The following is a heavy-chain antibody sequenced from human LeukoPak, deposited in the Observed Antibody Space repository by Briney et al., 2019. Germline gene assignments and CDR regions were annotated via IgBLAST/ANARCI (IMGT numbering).Heavy chain of an antibody. V-gene: IGHV2-5*02. J-gene: IGHJ4*02. D-gene: IGHD2-2*02. CDR2: IYWDDDK. CDR3: AQHRLDTRFDY. CDR1: GFSLSTSGVG. Sequence: SGPTLVKPTQTLTLTCTFSGFSLSTSGVGVGWIRQPPGKTLEWLALIYWDDDKRYSPSLKSRLTITKDTSKNQVVLTMTNMDPVDTATYYCAQHRLDTRFDYWGQGTLVTVSS.